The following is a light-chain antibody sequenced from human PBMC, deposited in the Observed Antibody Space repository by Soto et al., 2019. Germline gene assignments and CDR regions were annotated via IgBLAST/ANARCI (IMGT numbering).Light chain of an antibody. J-gene: IGLJ1*01. V-gene: IGLV2-23*01. CDR2: EGG. Sequence: QSALTQPASVSGSPGQSITISCTGTSSDVGSYDLVSWYQHHPGKAPKLIIYEGGERPSGVSNRFSGSKSGNTASLRISGLQAEDEADYYCCSYAGSTTYVFGAGTKVTVL. CDR1: SSDVGSYDL. CDR3: CSYAGSTTYV.